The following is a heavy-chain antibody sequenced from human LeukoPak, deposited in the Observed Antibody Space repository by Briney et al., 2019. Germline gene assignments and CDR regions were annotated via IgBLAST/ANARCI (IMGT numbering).Heavy chain of an antibody. J-gene: IGHJ6*02. Sequence: GGSLRLSCAASGFTFSDYYMTWIRQAPGKGLEWLSSISSSGSAVYYPDSVKGRFTISRDNAKNSLYLQMNSLRAEDTAVYYCARGGYGSGSYFRYGMDVWGQGSTVTVSS. V-gene: IGHV3-11*01. CDR1: GFTFSDYY. CDR3: ARGGYGSGSYFRYGMDV. CDR2: ISSSGSAV. D-gene: IGHD3-10*01.